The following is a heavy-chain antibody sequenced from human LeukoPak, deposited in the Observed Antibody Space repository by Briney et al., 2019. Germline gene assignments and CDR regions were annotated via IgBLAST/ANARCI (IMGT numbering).Heavy chain of an antibody. CDR2: INLSSGGQ. Sequence: ASGKLCCNAAGSTFTSYAVSLMRQAPGQGLEWMGWINLSSGGQNYEQQFQGRVTMTTDPSISTAYMELSSLKSDHTALYYCARDVVVVVRYPSLEIVYWVQGTLVTVPS. CDR3: ARDVVVVVRYPSLEIVY. J-gene: IGHJ4*02. D-gene: IGHD2-15*01. CDR1: GSTFTSYA. V-gene: IGHV1-2*02.